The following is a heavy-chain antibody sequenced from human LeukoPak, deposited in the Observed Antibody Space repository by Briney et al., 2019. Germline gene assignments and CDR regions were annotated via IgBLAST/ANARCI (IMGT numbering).Heavy chain of an antibody. V-gene: IGHV4-34*01. D-gene: IGHD4-23*01. CDR1: GGSFSGYY. Sequence: SGTLSLTCAVYGGSFSGYYWSWIRQPPGKGLEWIGEINHSGSTNYNPSLKSRVTISVDTSKNQFSLKLSSVTAADTAVYYCAAGNDYFDYWGQGTLVTVSS. CDR2: INHSGST. CDR3: AAGNDYFDY. J-gene: IGHJ4*02.